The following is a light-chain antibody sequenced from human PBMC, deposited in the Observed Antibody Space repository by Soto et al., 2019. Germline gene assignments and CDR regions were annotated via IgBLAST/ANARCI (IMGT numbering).Light chain of an antibody. CDR3: SSYTSTSTYV. J-gene: IGLJ1*01. V-gene: IGLV2-14*01. CDR2: HVS. CDR1: SSDVGGYNY. Sequence: QSALTQPASVSGSPGQSITITCPGTSSDVGGYNYVSWYQQYPGKAPKLMIYHVSNRPSGVANRYSGSQSGNPASLTISGLQAEDEADYYSSSYTSTSTYVFGTGTKVTVL.